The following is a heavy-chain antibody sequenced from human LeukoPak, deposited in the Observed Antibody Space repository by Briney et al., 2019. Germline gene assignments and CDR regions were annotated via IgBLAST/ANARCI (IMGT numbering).Heavy chain of an antibody. J-gene: IGHJ4*02. CDR1: GYTFTGYF. CDR3: AREGEIGYDLSDY. CDR2: INPNSGGS. D-gene: IGHD5-12*01. Sequence: ASVKVSCKASGYTFTGYFMHWVRQAPGQGLEWMGWINPNSGGSNYAQKFQGRVTMTRDTSISTVYMDLSGLISDDTAVYYCAREGEIGYDLSDYWGQGTLVTVSS. V-gene: IGHV1-2*02.